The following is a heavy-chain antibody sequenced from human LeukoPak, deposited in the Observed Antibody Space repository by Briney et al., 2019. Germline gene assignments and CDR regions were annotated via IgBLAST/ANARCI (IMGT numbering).Heavy chain of an antibody. J-gene: IGHJ4*02. Sequence: GGSLRLSCAASGFTFSSYAMSWVRQAPGKGLEWVSAISGSGGSTYYADSVKGRFTISRDNSKNMLYLQMNSLRAGDTAVYYCAKDQGPKLDFDYWGQGTLVTVSS. CDR1: GFTFSSYA. D-gene: IGHD1-1*01. V-gene: IGHV3-23*01. CDR3: AKDQGPKLDFDY. CDR2: ISGSGGST.